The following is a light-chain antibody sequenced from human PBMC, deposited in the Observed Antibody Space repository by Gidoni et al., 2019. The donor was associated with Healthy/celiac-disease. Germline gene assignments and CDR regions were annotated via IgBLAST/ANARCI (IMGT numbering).Light chain of an antibody. CDR3: SSYTSSSNYV. CDR2: EVS. Sequence: QSALTPPASVSGSPGQSITISVTGTSSDVGGYNYVSWYQQHPGKAPKLMIYEVSNRPSGVSNRFSGSKSGNTASLTISELQAEDEADYYCSSYTSSSNYVFGTGTKVTVL. J-gene: IGLJ1*01. CDR1: SSDVGGYNY. V-gene: IGLV2-14*01.